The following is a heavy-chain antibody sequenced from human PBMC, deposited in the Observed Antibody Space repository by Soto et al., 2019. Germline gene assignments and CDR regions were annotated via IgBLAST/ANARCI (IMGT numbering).Heavy chain of an antibody. CDR2: ISYDGSNK. J-gene: IGHJ4*02. V-gene: IGHV3-30-3*01. Sequence: QVQLVESGGGVVQPGRSLRLSCAASGFTFSSYAMHWVRQAPGKGLEWVAVISYDGSNKYYADSVKGRFTISRDNSKNTLYLQMNSLRAEDTAVYYCARESVSVAGTCFDYWGQGTLVTVSS. D-gene: IGHD6-19*01. CDR3: ARESVSVAGTCFDY. CDR1: GFTFSSYA.